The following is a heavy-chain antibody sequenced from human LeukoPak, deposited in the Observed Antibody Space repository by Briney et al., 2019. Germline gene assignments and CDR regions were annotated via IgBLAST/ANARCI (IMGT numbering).Heavy chain of an antibody. CDR3: AREVIFGQWLAPGY. J-gene: IGHJ4*02. Sequence: ASVKVSCKASRGTFSSYAISWVRQAPGQGLEWMGGIIPIFGTANYAQKFQGRVTITADESTSTAYMELSSLRSEDTAVYYCAREVIFGQWLAPGYWGQGTLVTVSS. CDR2: IIPIFGTA. D-gene: IGHD6-19*01. V-gene: IGHV1-69*13. CDR1: RGTFSSYA.